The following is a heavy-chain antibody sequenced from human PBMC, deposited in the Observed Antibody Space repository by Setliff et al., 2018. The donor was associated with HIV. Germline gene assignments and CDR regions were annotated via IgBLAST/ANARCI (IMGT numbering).Heavy chain of an antibody. Sequence: PGGSLRLSCAVSGFTSNDHGMHWVRQVPGKGLEWVAGIIWNSGFTGYADSVKGRFTISRDNSKNTLFLQLKTLRPEDTAVYYCASARIPTGGTSTSLDYWGQGALVTVSS. CDR1: GFTSNDHG. CDR3: ASARIPTGGTSTSLDY. J-gene: IGHJ4*02. CDR2: IIWNSGFT. D-gene: IGHD1-1*01. V-gene: IGHV3-9*02.